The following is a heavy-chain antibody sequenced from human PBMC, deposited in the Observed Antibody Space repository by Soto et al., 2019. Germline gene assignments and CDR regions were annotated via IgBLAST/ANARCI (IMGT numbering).Heavy chain of an antibody. J-gene: IGHJ6*02. V-gene: IGHV3-48*01. CDR3: ASYSSGWYSYYYYGMDV. CDR1: GFTFSNYG. D-gene: IGHD6-19*01. CDR2: ISSSSSTI. Sequence: GGSLRLSCAASGFTFSNYGMNWVRQAPGKGLEWVSYISSSSSTIYYADSVKGRFTISRDNAKNSLYLQMNSLRAEDTAVYYCASYSSGWYSYYYYGMDVWGQGTTVTVSS.